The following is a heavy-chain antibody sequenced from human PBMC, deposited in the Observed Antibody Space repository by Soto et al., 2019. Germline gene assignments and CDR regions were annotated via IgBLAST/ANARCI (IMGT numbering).Heavy chain of an antibody. J-gene: IGHJ4*02. Sequence: QVQLQESGPGLVKPSGTLSLTCAVSGGSIISSHWWCWVRQPPGKGLEWIGEIYHSGSTNYNPSLKSRATTSVDKSKNQFPLKMSSGTAADTAVYYCASSGGGEDYWGQGTLVTVSS. V-gene: IGHV4-4*02. CDR2: IYHSGST. CDR1: GGSIISSHW. D-gene: IGHD3-16*01. CDR3: ASSGGGEDY.